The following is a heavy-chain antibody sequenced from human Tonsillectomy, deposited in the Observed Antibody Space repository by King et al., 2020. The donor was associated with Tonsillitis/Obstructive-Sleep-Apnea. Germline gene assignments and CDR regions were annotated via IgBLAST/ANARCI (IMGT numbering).Heavy chain of an antibody. J-gene: IGHJ4*02. CDR3: ARYSTVTTLDY. V-gene: IGHV1-3*01. CDR2: INAGNGNT. D-gene: IGHD4-17*01. CDR1: GYTFTSYT. Sequence: QLVQSGAEVKKPGASVKVSYKASGYTFTSYTVHWVRQAPGQRLEWMGWINAGNGNTKYSQKFQGRVTITRDTSASTAYMELSSLRSEDTAVYYCARYSTVTTLDYWGQGTLVTVSS.